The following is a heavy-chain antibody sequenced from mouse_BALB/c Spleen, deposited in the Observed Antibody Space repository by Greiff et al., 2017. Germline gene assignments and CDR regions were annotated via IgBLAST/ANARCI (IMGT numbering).Heavy chain of an antibody. Sequence: DVQLQESGGGLVKPGGSLKLSCAASGFTFSSYTMSWVRQTPEKRLEWVATISSGGSYTYYPDSVKGRFTISRDNAKNTLYLQMSSLKSEDTAMYYCTRDSGSSYGEGDYAMDYWGQGTSVTVSS. V-gene: IGHV5-6-4*01. CDR3: TRDSGSSYGEGDYAMDY. D-gene: IGHD1-1*01. CDR2: ISSGGSYT. J-gene: IGHJ4*01. CDR1: GFTFSSYT.